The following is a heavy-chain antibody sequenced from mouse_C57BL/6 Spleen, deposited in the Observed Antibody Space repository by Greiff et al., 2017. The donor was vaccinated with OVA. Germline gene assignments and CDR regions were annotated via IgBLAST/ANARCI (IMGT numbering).Heavy chain of an antibody. V-gene: IGHV2-9-1*01. CDR1: GFSLTSYA. Sequence: VQVVESGPGLVAPSQSLSITCTVSGFSLTSYAISWVRQPPGKGLEWLGVIWTGGGTTYNSALKSRLSISKDNSKSQVFLKMNSLQTDDTARYYSARYSNLWYFDVWGTGTTVTVSS. J-gene: IGHJ1*03. CDR2: IWTGGGT. D-gene: IGHD2-5*01. CDR3: ARYSNLWYFDV.